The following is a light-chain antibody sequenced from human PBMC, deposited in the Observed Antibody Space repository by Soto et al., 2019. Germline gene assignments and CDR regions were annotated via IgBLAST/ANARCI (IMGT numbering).Light chain of an antibody. CDR2: EGN. CDR1: SSDVGGYNC. Sequence: HSVLTHPASVSGSPGQSITISCTGTSSDVGGYNCVSGYQNHPGKVPTLMIFEGNRRPSGVYDCFSGPKSGNTASLTISGLQAEDEGTYYGCSYPSSRTRVFGSGTKLSVL. V-gene: IGLV2-14*01. CDR3: CSYPSSRTRV. J-gene: IGLJ1*01.